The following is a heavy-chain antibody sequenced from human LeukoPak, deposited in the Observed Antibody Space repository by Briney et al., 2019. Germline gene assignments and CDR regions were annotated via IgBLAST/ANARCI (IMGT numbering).Heavy chain of an antibody. CDR3: ARGNYDFWSGYSNWFDP. Sequence: PGGSLRLPCAASGFTVSSNYMSWVRQAPGKGLEWVSVIYSGGSTYYADSVKGRFTISRDNSKNTLYLQMNSLRAEDTAVYYCARGNYDFWSGYSNWFDPWGQGTLVTVSS. CDR1: GFTVSSNY. D-gene: IGHD3-3*01. CDR2: IYSGGST. J-gene: IGHJ5*02. V-gene: IGHV3-53*01.